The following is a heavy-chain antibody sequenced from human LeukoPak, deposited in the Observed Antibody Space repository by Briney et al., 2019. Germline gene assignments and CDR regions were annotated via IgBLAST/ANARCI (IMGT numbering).Heavy chain of an antibody. Sequence: GESLKISCKGSGYSFTSYWIGWVRQMPRKGQEWMGIIYPGDSDTRYSPSFQGQVTISADKSISTAYLQWSSLKASDTAMYYCARHQAQNYDLTWGQGTLVTVSS. V-gene: IGHV5-51*01. CDR1: GYSFTSYW. CDR2: IYPGDSDT. J-gene: IGHJ5*02. D-gene: IGHD3-16*01. CDR3: ARHQAQNYDLT.